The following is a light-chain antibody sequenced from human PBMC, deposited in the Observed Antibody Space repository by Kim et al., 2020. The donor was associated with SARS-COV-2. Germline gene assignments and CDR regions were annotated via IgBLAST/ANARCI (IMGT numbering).Light chain of an antibody. CDR2: CAS. CDR3: QQAHSFPRA. Sequence: DIQMTQSPSSVSAYIGDRVTITCRASQGISSSLGWYQQKPGKPPKLLIYCASSLQSGVPSRFSGSGSGTEFTLTISSLQPDDFATYFCQQAHSFPRAFGQGTKVDIK. CDR1: QGISSS. J-gene: IGKJ1*01. V-gene: IGKV1-12*01.